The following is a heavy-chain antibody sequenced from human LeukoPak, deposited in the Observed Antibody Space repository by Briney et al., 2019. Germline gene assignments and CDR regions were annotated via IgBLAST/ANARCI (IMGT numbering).Heavy chain of an antibody. CDR3: AQGQTIFLCYGLGF. Sequence: PSETLSLTCAVSSGSISSSNWWSWVRQPPGTGLEWIGEVYHTGSTNYNPSLNSRVTISVDKSKTQFSLKLSSVTAADTAVYYCAQGQTIFLCYGLGFLVQGTTITVSS. CDR2: VYHTGST. D-gene: IGHD3-10*02. CDR1: SGSISSSNW. V-gene: IGHV4-4*02. J-gene: IGHJ6*01.